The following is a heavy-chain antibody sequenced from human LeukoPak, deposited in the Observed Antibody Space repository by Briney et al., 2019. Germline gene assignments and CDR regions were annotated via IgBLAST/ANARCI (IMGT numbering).Heavy chain of an antibody. CDR2: ISSSSSTI. D-gene: IGHD3-10*01. J-gene: IGHJ4*02. CDR1: GLTFSSYS. V-gene: IGHV3-48*02. CDR3: ARAEDYYGSGSPSDY. Sequence: PGGSLRLSCAASGLTFSSYSMNWVRQAPGKGLEWVSYISSSSSTIYYADSVKGRFTISRDNAKNSLYLQMNSLRDEDTAVYYCARAEDYYGSGSPSDYWGQGTLVTVSS.